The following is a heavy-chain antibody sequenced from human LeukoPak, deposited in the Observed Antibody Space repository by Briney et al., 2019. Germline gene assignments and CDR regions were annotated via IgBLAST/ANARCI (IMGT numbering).Heavy chain of an antibody. J-gene: IGHJ5*02. Sequence: GESLKISCKGSGYSFTSYWIGWVRQLPGKGLEWMGIIYPGDSDTRYNPSFEGQVTISADKSISTAYLQWSSLKASDTAMYYCARGLWGSCSATSCYYFDPWGPGTLVTVSS. CDR2: IYPGDSDT. V-gene: IGHV5-51*01. CDR3: ARGLWGSCSATSCYYFDP. D-gene: IGHD2-2*01. CDR1: GYSFTSYW.